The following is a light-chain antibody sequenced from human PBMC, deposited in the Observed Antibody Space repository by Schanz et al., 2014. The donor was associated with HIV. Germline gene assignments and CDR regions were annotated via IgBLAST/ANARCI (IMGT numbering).Light chain of an antibody. J-gene: IGLJ1*01. CDR3: QSYDSSLSGYV. Sequence: QSVLTQPPSVSGAPGQRVTISCTGSNSNIGANFDVHWYQQLPGTAPKLLIYGNTNRPSGVPDRFSGSKSGPSASLAITGLQAEDEADYYCQSYDSSLSGYVFGSGTKLTVL. CDR2: GNT. CDR1: NSNIGANFD. V-gene: IGLV1-40*01.